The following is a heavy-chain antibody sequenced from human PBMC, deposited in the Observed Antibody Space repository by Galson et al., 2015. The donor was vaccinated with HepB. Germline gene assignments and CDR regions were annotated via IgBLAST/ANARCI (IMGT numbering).Heavy chain of an antibody. CDR1: GGTFSSYA. D-gene: IGHD3-3*01. CDR3: ARSYDFWSGYYTDIYYGMDV. J-gene: IGHJ6*02. V-gene: IGHV1-69*06. Sequence: SVKVSCKASGGTFSSYAISWVRQAPGQGLEWMGGIIPIFGTANYAQKFQGRVTITADKSTSTAYMELSSLRSEDTAVFYCARSYDFWSGYYTDIYYGMDVCGQGTTVTVSS. CDR2: IIPIFGTA.